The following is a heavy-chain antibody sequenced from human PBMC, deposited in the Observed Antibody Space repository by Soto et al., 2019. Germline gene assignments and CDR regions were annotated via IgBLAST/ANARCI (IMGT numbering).Heavy chain of an antibody. J-gene: IGHJ4*02. V-gene: IGHV1-18*01. CDR1: GYTFITYG. D-gene: IGHD3-10*01. Sequence: ASVKVSCKASGYTFITYGISWVRQAPGQGLEWMGWIISYIGNANYAQKFQGRVTITTDESTSTAYMELSSLRSEDTAVYYCSRVDPGETSPFDHWGQGTLVTVSS. CDR2: IISYIGNA. CDR3: SRVDPGETSPFDH.